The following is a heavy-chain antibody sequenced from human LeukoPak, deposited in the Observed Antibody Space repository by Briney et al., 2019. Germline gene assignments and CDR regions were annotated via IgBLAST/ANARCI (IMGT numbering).Heavy chain of an antibody. D-gene: IGHD5-18*01. J-gene: IGHJ6*02. Sequence: GGSLRLSCAASGFTFSSYDMHWVRQALGKGLEWVAVISYDGSNKYYAASVKGRFTISRDNSKNTLYLQMNSRRPEDTAVYYCAKDPSGDSFGSYGLDVWGQGTTVTVSS. CDR2: ISYDGSNK. CDR1: GFTFSSYD. CDR3: AKDPSGDSFGSYGLDV. V-gene: IGHV3-30*18.